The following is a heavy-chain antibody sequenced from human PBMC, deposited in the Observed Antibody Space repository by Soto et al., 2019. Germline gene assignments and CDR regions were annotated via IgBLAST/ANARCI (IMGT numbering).Heavy chain of an antibody. CDR2: ISAGGNLI. CDR1: GFIFINHA. J-gene: IGHJ4*02. V-gene: IGHV3-23*01. Sequence: WGSLRLSCAASGFIFINHAMIWFRQFAGKGLEWVSGISAGGNLIYYADSVRGRFTMSRDNSKNMLYLQMNSLRAEDTAVYFCAKRQGIGAAAKNFDFWGQGARVTVSS. CDR3: AKRQGIGAAAKNFDF. D-gene: IGHD6-13*01.